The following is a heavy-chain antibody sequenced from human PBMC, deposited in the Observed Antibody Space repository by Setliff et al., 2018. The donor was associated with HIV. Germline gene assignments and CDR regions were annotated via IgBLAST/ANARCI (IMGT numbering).Heavy chain of an antibody. D-gene: IGHD3-10*01. J-gene: IGHJ5*02. CDR2: VFYSGIT. V-gene: IGHV4-39*07. Sequence: SETLSLTCTVSGGSISSSPYYWGWIRQPPGKGLELIGTVFYSGITFYNPSLKSRVTISLDRAKNHFSLKLTSMTAADTAVYYCARTKGGSKHGSFWDSWGQGILVTVSS. CDR1: GGSISSSPYY. CDR3: ARTKGGSKHGSFWDS.